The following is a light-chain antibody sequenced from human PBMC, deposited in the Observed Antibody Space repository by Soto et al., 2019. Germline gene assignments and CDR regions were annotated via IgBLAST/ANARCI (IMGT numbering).Light chain of an antibody. CDR3: QQRSDWPST. Sequence: EIVLTQSPATLSLSPGERATLSCRASQSVSSYLAWYQQKPGQAPRLLIYDASNRATGIPARFSGSGSGTDFTLTTSGLEPDDFAVYSCQQRSDWPSTFGGGTKVQIK. V-gene: IGKV3-11*01. CDR1: QSVSSY. J-gene: IGKJ4*01. CDR2: DAS.